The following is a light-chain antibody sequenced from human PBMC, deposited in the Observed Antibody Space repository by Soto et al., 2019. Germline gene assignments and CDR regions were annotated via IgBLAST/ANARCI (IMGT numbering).Light chain of an antibody. CDR3: QQYSDSAWT. V-gene: IGKV3-20*01. Sequence: ELVLTQSPVTLSLSPGERATLTCRASQSVSSSYLGWYQQKPGQAPRLLIFGASSRATGIPDRFSGSGSESDFTLTITRLEPEDFAVYYCQQYSDSAWTFGQGTKVDIK. CDR2: GAS. CDR1: QSVSSSY. J-gene: IGKJ1*01.